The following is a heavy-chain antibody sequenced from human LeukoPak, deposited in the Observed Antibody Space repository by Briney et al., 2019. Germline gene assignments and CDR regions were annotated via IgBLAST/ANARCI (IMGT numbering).Heavy chain of an antibody. CDR2: MNPNSGNT. CDR3: ARGYSGFNWFDP. Sequence: ASVKVSCKASGYTFTGYYMHWVRQAPGQGLEWMGWMNPNSGNTGYAQKFQGRVTMTRNTSISTAYMELSSLRSEDTAVYYCARGYSGFNWFDPWGQGTLVTVSS. CDR1: GYTFTGYY. V-gene: IGHV1-8*02. J-gene: IGHJ5*02. D-gene: IGHD5-12*01.